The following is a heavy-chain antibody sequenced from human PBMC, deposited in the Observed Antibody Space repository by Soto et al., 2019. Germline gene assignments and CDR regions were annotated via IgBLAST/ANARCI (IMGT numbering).Heavy chain of an antibody. V-gene: IGHV4-34*01. CDR2: INHSGST. CDR1: GGSFSGYY. CDR3: ARGPTVVVAATRTLDY. J-gene: IGHJ4*02. D-gene: IGHD2-15*01. Sequence: PSETLSLTCAVYGGSFSGYYWSWIRQPPGKGLEWIGEINHSGSTNYNPSLKRRVTLSVDTSKNQFSLKLSSVTAADTAVYYCARGPTVVVAATRTLDYWGQGTLVTVSS.